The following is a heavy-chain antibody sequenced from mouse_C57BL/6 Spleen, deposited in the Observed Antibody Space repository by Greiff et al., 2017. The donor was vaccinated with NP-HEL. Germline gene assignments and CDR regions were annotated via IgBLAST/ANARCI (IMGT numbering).Heavy chain of an antibody. V-gene: IGHV7-1*01. Sequence: EVHLVESGGGLVQSGRSLRLSCATSGFTFSDFYMEWVRQAPGKGLEWIAASRNKANDYTTEYSASVKGRFIVSRDTSQSILYLQMNALRAEDTAIYYCARDALSCSSSFYAMDYWGQGTSVTVSS. D-gene: IGHD1-1*01. CDR1: GFTFSDFY. CDR2: SRNKANDYTT. J-gene: IGHJ4*01. CDR3: ARDALSCSSSFYAMDY.